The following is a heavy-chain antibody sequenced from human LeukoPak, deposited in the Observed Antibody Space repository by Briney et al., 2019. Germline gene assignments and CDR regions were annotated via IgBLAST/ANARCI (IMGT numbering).Heavy chain of an antibody. J-gene: IGHJ4*02. V-gene: IGHV3-30*02. CDR1: GFMFSSYG. CDR3: ARDIPTIWFGEPGYFDY. CDR2: IRYDGSNK. D-gene: IGHD3-10*01. Sequence: GGSLRLSCAASGFMFSSYGMHWVRQAPGKGLEWVAFIRYDGSNKYYADSVKGRFTISRDNSKNTLYLQMNSLRAEDTAVYYCARDIPTIWFGEPGYFDYWGQGTLVTVSS.